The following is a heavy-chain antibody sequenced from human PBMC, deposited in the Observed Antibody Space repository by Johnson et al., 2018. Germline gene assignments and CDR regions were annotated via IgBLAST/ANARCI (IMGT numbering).Heavy chain of an antibody. CDR3: AKETSPRVYYYDSSGYYHDAFDI. CDR1: GFTFSSYG. J-gene: IGHJ3*02. CDR2: ISYDGSNK. V-gene: IGHV3-30*18. Sequence: QVQLVQSGGGVVQPGRSLRLSCAASGFTFSSYGMHWVRQAPGKGLEWVAVISYDGSNKYYADSVKGRFTISSDNSKHTLYLQMNSLRAEDTGVYYCAKETSPRVYYYDSSGYYHDAFDIWGQGTMVTVSS. D-gene: IGHD3-22*01.